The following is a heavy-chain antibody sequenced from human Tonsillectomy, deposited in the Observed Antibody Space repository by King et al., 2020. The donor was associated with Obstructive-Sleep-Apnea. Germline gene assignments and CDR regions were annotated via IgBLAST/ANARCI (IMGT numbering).Heavy chain of an antibody. J-gene: IGHJ4*02. CDR3: ATDRGGSPAPPPFY. CDR2: IYYSGST. Sequence: LQLQESGPGLVKPSETLSLTCTVSGGSISSSSYYWGWIRQPPGKGLEWIGSIYYSGSTYYNPSLKSRVTISVDTSKNQFSLKLSPVTAADTAVYYCATDRGGSPAPPPFYWGQGTLVTVSS. CDR1: GGSISSSSYY. D-gene: IGHD3-16*01. V-gene: IGHV4-39*07.